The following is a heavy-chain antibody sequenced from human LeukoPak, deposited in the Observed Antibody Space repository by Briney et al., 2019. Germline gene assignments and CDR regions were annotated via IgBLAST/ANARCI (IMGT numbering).Heavy chain of an antibody. CDR2: INHSGST. D-gene: IGHD5-12*01. J-gene: IGHJ6*04. CDR1: GGSFSGYY. Sequence: SETLPLTCAVYGGSFSGYYWSWIRQPPGKGLEWIGEINHSGSTNYNPSLKSRVTISVDTSKNQFSLKLSSVTAADTAVYYCARGNPTLDIVATTYYYYGMDVWGRGTTVTVSS. V-gene: IGHV4-34*01. CDR3: ARGNPTLDIVATTYYYYGMDV.